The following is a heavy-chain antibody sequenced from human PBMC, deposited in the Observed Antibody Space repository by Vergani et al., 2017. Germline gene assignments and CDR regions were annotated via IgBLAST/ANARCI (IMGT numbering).Heavy chain of an antibody. CDR2: IYYSGST. J-gene: IGHJ4*02. D-gene: IGHD6-19*01. CDR1: GGSVSSGSYY. V-gene: IGHV4-61*01. CDR3: ARQAGRAVAPRKIYYFDY. Sequence: QVQLQESGPGLVKPSETLSLTCTVSGGSVSSGSYYWSWIRQPPGKGLEWIGYIYYSGSTNYNPSLKSRVTISVDTSKNQFSLKLSSMTAEDTAVYYCARQAGRAVAPRKIYYFDYWGQGTLVTVSS.